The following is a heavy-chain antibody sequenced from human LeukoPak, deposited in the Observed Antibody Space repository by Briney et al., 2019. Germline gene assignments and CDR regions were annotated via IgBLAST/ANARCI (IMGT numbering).Heavy chain of an antibody. V-gene: IGHV4-34*01. CDR3: ARGQEHDHDAFDI. J-gene: IGHJ3*02. Sequence: PSETLSLTCAVYGVSFSGYYWSWIRQPPGKGLEWIGEINHSGSTNYNPSLKSRVTISVDTSKDQFSLKLSSVTAADTAVYYCARGQEHDHDAFDIWGQGTMVTVSS. D-gene: IGHD1/OR15-1a*01. CDR2: INHSGST. CDR1: GVSFSGYY.